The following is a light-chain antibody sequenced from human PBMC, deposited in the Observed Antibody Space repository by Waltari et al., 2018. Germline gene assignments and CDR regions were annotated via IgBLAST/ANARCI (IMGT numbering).Light chain of an antibody. CDR3: QQYNDWPPLT. J-gene: IGKJ4*01. CDR1: QRVNRF. CDR2: GAS. Sequence: VMTNSPPTLPCPPGERVTLPARASQRVNRFFAWYQQKPGQAPRLLIYGASTRATGIPARFSGSGSGTEFTLTISSLQSEDFAVYYCQQYNDWPPLTFGGGTKLEIK. V-gene: IGKV3-15*01.